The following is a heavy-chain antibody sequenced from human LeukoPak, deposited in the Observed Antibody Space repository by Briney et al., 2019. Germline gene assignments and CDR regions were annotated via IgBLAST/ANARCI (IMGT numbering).Heavy chain of an antibody. J-gene: IGHJ4*02. CDR3: ARWIKAGHYYFDY. D-gene: IGHD2-2*03. CDR2: MNPNSGKT. V-gene: IGHV1-8*03. Sequence: GASVKVSCKASGYTFTTYEIHWVRQATGQGPEWMGWMNPNSGKTGFAQKFQGRITITRNTSINTAYMDLTSLISEDTAVYHCARWIKAGHYYFDYWGQGTLVTVSS. CDR1: GYTFTTYE.